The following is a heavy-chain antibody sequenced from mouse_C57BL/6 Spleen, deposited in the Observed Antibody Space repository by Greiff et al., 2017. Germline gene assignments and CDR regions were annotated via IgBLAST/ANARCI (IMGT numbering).Heavy chain of an antibody. J-gene: IGHJ3*01. V-gene: IGHV1-9*01. CDR2: ILPGSGST. CDR1: GYTFTGYW. CDR3: ASGIYYDYDWFAY. Sequence: QVQLKESGAELMKPGASVKLSCKATGYTFTGYWIAWVKQRPGHGLEWIGEILPGSGSTNYNEKFKGKATFTADTSSNTAYMQLSSLTTEDSDIYYCASGIYYDYDWFAYWGQGTLVTVSA. D-gene: IGHD2-4*01.